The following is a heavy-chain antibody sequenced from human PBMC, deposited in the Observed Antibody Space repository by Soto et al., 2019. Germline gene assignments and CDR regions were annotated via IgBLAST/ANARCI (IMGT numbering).Heavy chain of an antibody. Sequence: SVKVSCKASGGTFSSYTISWVRQAPGQGLEWMGRIIPILGIANYAQKFQGRVTITADKSTSTAYMELSSLRSEDTAVNYCARDPPYCSGGSCYISVDPWGQGTLVTVSS. CDR3: ARDPPYCSGGSCYISVDP. CDR1: GGTFSSYT. J-gene: IGHJ5*02. CDR2: IIPILGIA. V-gene: IGHV1-69*04. D-gene: IGHD2-15*01.